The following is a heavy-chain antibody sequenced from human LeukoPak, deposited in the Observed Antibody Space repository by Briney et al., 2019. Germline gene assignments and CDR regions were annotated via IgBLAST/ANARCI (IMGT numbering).Heavy chain of an antibody. J-gene: IGHJ4*02. CDR1: GYTFTSYY. CDR2: ISPSGRST. V-gene: IGHV1-46*01. CDR3: ARADPSGWYYY. D-gene: IGHD6-19*01. Sequence: ASVKVSCKASGYTFTSYYMHWVRQAPVQGLEWMGIISPSGRSTSYPHKSQGRVTITRDTSTSTVYMELSSLRSEDTVVYCCARADPSGWYYYWGQGTLVTVSS.